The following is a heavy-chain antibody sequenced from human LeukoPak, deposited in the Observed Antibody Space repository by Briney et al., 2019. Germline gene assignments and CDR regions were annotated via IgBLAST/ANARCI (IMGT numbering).Heavy chain of an antibody. CDR2: ISTSSGTI. CDR1: GFTFSSYA. Sequence: PGGSLRLSCAASGFTFSSYAMNWVRQAPGKGLGWVSYISTSSGTIYYADSVKGRFTISRDNAKNSLYLHMNSLRDEDTAVYYCARDRGYCSGGSCYTYYFDYWGQGTLVTVSS. CDR3: ARDRGYCSGGSCYTYYFDY. D-gene: IGHD2-15*01. J-gene: IGHJ4*02. V-gene: IGHV3-48*02.